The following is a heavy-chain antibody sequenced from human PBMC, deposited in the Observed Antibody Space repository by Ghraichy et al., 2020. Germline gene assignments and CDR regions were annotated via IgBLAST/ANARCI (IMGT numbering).Heavy chain of an antibody. D-gene: IGHD3-9*01. CDR3: ASPSLLHNFDWFPVDYYYGMDV. Sequence: ASVKVSCKASGYTFTGYYMHWVRQAPGQGLEWMGWINPNSGGTNYAQKFQGRVTMTRDTSISTAYMELSRLRSDDTAVYYCASPSLLHNFDWFPVDYYYGMDVWGQGTTVTVSS. J-gene: IGHJ6*02. V-gene: IGHV1-2*02. CDR2: INPNSGGT. CDR1: GYTFTGYY.